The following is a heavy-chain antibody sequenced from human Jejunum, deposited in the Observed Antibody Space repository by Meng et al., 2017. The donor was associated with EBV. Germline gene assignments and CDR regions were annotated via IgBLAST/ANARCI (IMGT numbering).Heavy chain of an antibody. J-gene: IGHJ4*02. Sequence: EVLLVESXXXXVXXGGSLRLSCEASGFTFSNYWMHWVRQAPGKGLVWVSRIDSDGSTTAYADSVRGRFTISRDNAKNTVYLQMNSLRVEDTGVYYCVRDYPSFYPWGQGTLVTVSS. V-gene: IGHV3-74*01. CDR1: GFTFSNYW. CDR2: IDSDGSTT. D-gene: IGHD3-16*02. CDR3: VRDYPSFYP.